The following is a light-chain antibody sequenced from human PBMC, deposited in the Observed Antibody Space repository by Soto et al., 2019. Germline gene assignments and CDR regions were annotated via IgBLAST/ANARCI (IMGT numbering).Light chain of an antibody. J-gene: IGLJ3*02. V-gene: IGLV2-8*01. Sequence: QSVLTQPPSASGSPGQSVTISCTGTSSDVGGYNFVSWYQQHPGKAPKLMIYEVSKRPSGVPDRFSGSKSGNTASLTVSGLEAEDEADYYCGSHSSSITLLFGGGTKLTVL. CDR2: EVS. CDR1: SSDVGGYNF. CDR3: GSHSSSITLL.